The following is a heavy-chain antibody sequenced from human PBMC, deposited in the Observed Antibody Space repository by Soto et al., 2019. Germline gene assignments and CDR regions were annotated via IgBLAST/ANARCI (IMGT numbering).Heavy chain of an antibody. CDR2: ISGSGQNT. V-gene: IGHV3-23*01. CDR3: AKEAAVVGLGSFDY. Sequence: GGSLRLSWVTSGVKFSSYGRSWVRQALGKGLEWVSAISGSGQNTYYAHSVKGRFTISGDNSKNTLYLQMNSLRAEPTAVYYCAKEAAVVGLGSFDYWGQGTLVTVSS. D-gene: IGHD6-19*01. CDR1: GVKFSSYG. J-gene: IGHJ4*02.